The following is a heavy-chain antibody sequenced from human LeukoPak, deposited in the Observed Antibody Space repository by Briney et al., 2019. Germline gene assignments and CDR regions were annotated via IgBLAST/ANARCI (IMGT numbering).Heavy chain of an antibody. V-gene: IGHV4-34*01. J-gene: IGHJ5*02. Sequence: SETLSLTCAVYGGSFSGYYWSWIRQPPGKGLEWIGEINHSGSTNYNPSLKSRVTISVDTSKNQFSLKLSSVTAADTAVYYCARRDNSSSWTNWFDPWGQGTLVTVSP. CDR3: ARRDNSSSWTNWFDP. D-gene: IGHD6-13*01. CDR2: INHSGST. CDR1: GGSFSGYY.